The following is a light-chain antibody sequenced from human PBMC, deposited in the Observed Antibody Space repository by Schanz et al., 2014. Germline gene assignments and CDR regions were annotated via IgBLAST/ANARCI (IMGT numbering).Light chain of an antibody. CDR2: EVS. V-gene: IGLV2-14*01. CDR1: SSDVGGYNF. CDR3: NSFTSSHTHV. J-gene: IGLJ3*02. Sequence: QSALTQPPSASGSPGQSVTISYTGTSSDVGGYNFVSWYQQHPGKVPKLMIYEVSKRPSGVSNRFSGSKSGNTASLTISGLQAEDEADYYCNSFTSSHTHVFGGGTKVTVL.